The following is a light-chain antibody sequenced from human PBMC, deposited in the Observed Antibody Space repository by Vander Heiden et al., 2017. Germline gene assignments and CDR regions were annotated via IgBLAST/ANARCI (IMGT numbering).Light chain of an antibody. J-gene: IGKJ4*01. Sequence: EIVLTQSPATLSLSPGESATLSCRASQSVRSYLAWYQQEPGQSPRLLIYDASNRATGIPARFSGSGSGTDFTLTISSLEPEDFAIYYCQQRRDWPLTFGGGTKVEIK. CDR1: QSVRSY. CDR3: QQRRDWPLT. CDR2: DAS. V-gene: IGKV3-11*01.